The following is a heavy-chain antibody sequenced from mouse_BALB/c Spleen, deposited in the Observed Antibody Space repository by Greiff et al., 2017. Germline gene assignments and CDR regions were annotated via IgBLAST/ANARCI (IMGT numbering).Heavy chain of an antibody. CDR3: ARRGGVVPLFDY. CDR1: GYSITSDYA. V-gene: IGHV3-2*02. J-gene: IGHJ2*01. D-gene: IGHD1-1*01. CDR2: ISYSGST. Sequence: EVKLVESGPGLVKPSQSLSLTCTVTGYSITSDYAWNWIRQFPGNKLEWMGYISYSGSTSYNPSLKSRISITRDTSKNQFFLQLNSVTTEDTATYYCARRGGVVPLFDYWGQGTTLTVSS.